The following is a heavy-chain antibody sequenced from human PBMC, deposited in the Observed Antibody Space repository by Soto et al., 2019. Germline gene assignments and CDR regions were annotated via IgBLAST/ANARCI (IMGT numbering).Heavy chain of an antibody. J-gene: IGHJ6*02. Sequence: QVQLVQSGGEVKKPGASVKVSCKAPGYTFTINGINWVRQAPGQGIEGMGWISPANRNKNYAQKPQGRVTMTTDTSTSTAYMELRSLRSDDTAVYYCARALGYSGYAGMDVWGQGTTVTVSS. D-gene: IGHD5-12*01. V-gene: IGHV1-18*01. CDR1: GYTFTING. CDR2: ISPANRNK. CDR3: ARALGYSGYAGMDV.